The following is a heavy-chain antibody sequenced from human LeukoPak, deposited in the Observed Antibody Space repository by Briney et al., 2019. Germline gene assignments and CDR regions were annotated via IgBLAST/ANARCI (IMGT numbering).Heavy chain of an antibody. D-gene: IGHD3-3*01. Sequence: PSQTLSLTCTVSGGSISSGGYYWSWIRQHPGKGLEWIGYIYYSGSTYYNPSLKSRVTISVDTSKNQFSLKLSSVTAADTAVYYCARRRWDKSGYYNFWYFNSWGQGTLVTVSS. CDR3: ARRRWDKSGYYNFWYFNS. CDR2: IYYSGST. V-gene: IGHV4-31*03. J-gene: IGHJ4*02. CDR1: GGSISSGGYY.